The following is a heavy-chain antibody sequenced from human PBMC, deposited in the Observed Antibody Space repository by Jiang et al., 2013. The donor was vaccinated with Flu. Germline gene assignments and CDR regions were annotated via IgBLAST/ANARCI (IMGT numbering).Heavy chain of an antibody. Sequence: LLKPSETLSLTCAVYGGSFSRYYWSWIRQSPGKGLEWIGEIDHSGSINYNPSLRSRVTISVDTSKNQYSLRVTSVTAADTAIYYCARGPSRYSSTWGQGTLVTVSS. J-gene: IGHJ5*02. CDR1: GGSFSRYY. CDR3: ARGPSRYSST. V-gene: IGHV4-34*01. CDR2: IDHSGSI. D-gene: IGHD6-13*01.